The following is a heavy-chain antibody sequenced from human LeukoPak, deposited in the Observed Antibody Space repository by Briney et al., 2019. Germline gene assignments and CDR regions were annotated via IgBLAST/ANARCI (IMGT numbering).Heavy chain of an antibody. D-gene: IGHD3-10*01. CDR1: GFTFNTYG. CDR3: AIVSEGINDDY. V-gene: IGHV3-48*04. CDR2: ISGSSTTI. Sequence: PGGSLRLSCAGSGFTFNTYGMSWVRQAPGKGLVWVSYISGSSTTIYYADSVEGRFTITRDNAINSLYLQMNSLSADDTAVYYCAIVSEGINDDYWGQGTLVTVSS. J-gene: IGHJ4*02.